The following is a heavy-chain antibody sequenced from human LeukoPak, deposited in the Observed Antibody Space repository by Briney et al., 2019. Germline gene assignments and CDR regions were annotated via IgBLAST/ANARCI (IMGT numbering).Heavy chain of an antibody. CDR3: ASSPGLRSY. V-gene: IGHV3-23*01. D-gene: IGHD4-17*01. J-gene: IGHJ4*02. Sequence: GGSLRLSCEASGFTFTTYAMSWVRRAPGKGLEWVSAISGSGGSTYYADSVKGRFTISRDNSKNTLYLQMNSLRAEDTAVYYCASSPGLRSYWGQGTLVTVSS. CDR1: GFTFTTYA. CDR2: ISGSGGST.